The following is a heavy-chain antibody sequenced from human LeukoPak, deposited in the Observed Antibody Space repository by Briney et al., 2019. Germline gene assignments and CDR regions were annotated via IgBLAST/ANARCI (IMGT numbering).Heavy chain of an antibody. CDR1: GFTFSSYG. Sequence: PGGSLRLSCAASGFTFSSYGMHWVRQAPGKGLEWVAVISYDGSNKYYADSVKGRFTISRDNAKNSLYLQMNSLRAEDTALYYCAKPIRWARAFDIWGQGTMVTVSS. D-gene: IGHD4-23*01. J-gene: IGHJ3*02. CDR2: ISYDGSNK. CDR3: AKPIRWARAFDI. V-gene: IGHV3-30*18.